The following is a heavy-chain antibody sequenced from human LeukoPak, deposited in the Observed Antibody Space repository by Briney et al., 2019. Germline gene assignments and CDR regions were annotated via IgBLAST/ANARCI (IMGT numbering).Heavy chain of an antibody. D-gene: IGHD3-10*01. V-gene: IGHV1-8*03. CDR2: MNPNSGNT. J-gene: IGHJ1*01. Sequence: ASVKVSCKASGYTFTSYDINWVRQATGQGLEWMGWMNPNSGNTGYAQKFQGRVTITRNTSISTAYMELSSLRSEDTAVYYCARAEYYYGSGILQHWGQGTLVTVSS. CDR1: GYTFTSYD. CDR3: ARAEYYYGSGILQH.